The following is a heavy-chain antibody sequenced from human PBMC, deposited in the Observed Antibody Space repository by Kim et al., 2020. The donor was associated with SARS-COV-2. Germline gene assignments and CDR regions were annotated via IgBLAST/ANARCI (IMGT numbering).Heavy chain of an antibody. J-gene: IGHJ4*02. V-gene: IGHV1-2*06. D-gene: IGHD3-16*01. CDR2: INPNTGVT. Sequence: ASVKVSCKASGYTFIGYYMYWVRQARGQGLEWMGRINPNTGVTNYAQKFQGRVTMTRDTSISTAYMELRTLRSDDTAVYHCARGGGKWNFYYWGQGTL. CDR1: GYTFIGYY. CDR3: ARGGGKWNFYY.